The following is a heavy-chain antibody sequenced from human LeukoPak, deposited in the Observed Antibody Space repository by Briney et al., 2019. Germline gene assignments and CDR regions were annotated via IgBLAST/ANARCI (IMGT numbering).Heavy chain of an antibody. Sequence: GGSLRLSCAASGLTFNNYIMNWVRRAPGKGLEWVSGISGSGDGTYYADSIKGRFTISRDNSKNTLYLQMNSLRAEDTAVYYCAKDGYGTCDYWGQGTLVTVSS. CDR3: AKDGYGTCDY. V-gene: IGHV3-23*01. D-gene: IGHD5-18*01. J-gene: IGHJ4*02. CDR2: ISGSGDGT. CDR1: GLTFNNYI.